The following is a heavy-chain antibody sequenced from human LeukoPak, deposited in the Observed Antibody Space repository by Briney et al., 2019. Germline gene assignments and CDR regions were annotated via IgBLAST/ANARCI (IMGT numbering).Heavy chain of an antibody. J-gene: IGHJ4*02. D-gene: IGHD6-19*01. CDR3: AADLIAVAGSWR. CDR2: IAVGSGNT. V-gene: IGHV1-58*01. Sequence: GASVKVSCKSSGLTFTSSAVQWVRQARGQRLEWIGWIAVGSGNTNYAQKFQDRVTFTRDLSTSTAYMDLSGLRSEDTAMYYCAADLIAVAGSWRWGQGTLVIVSS. CDR1: GLTFTSSA.